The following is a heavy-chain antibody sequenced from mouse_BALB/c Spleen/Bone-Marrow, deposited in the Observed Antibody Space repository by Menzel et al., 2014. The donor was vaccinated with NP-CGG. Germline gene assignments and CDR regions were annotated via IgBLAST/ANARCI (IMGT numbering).Heavy chain of an antibody. CDR1: GYTLTSYW. Sequence: QVQLRQSGAELAKPGASAKMSCKASGYTLTSYWMHWVKQRPGQGLEWIGYINPSSGYTEFNQRFKDEATLTADRSSSTAYMQLSSLTSEDSAVYYCARGYYVMDYWGQGTSVTVSS. J-gene: IGHJ4*01. V-gene: IGHV1-7*01. CDR2: INPSSGYT. CDR3: ARGYYVMDY.